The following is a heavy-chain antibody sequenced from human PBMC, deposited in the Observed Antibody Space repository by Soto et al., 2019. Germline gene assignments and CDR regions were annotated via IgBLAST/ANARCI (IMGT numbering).Heavy chain of an antibody. CDR3: ARDQYDILTGYLDY. V-gene: IGHV3-23*01. CDR2: ISVSGGST. D-gene: IGHD3-9*01. J-gene: IGHJ4*02. CDR1: GFTFSNYG. Sequence: GGSLRLSCAASGFTFSNYGMNWVRQAPGKGLEWVSGISVSGGSTYYADSVKGRFTISRDNSKNSLYLQMNSLRAEDTAVYYCARDQYDILTGYLDYWGQGTLVTVSS.